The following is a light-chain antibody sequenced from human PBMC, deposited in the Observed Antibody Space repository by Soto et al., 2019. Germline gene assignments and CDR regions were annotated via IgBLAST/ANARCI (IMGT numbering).Light chain of an antibody. CDR3: QQRTYWPPVYT. J-gene: IGKJ2*01. V-gene: IGKV3-11*01. Sequence: EIVLTQSPVTLSLSPGDRATLSCRPSQSVSSFLAWDQQKPGQPPRLLIYDVSNRAAGIPARFSGSGSGTDFTLTISSLEPEDFAVYYCQQRTYWPPVYTFGQGTKLAI. CDR1: QSVSSF. CDR2: DVS.